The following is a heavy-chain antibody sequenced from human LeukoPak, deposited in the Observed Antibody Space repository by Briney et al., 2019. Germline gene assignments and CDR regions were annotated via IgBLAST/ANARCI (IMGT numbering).Heavy chain of an antibody. CDR3: ARGVGATHDAFDI. CDR1: GFTFSSYD. V-gene: IGHV3-13*01. CDR2: IGTAGDT. Sequence: GGSLRLSCAASGFTFSSYDMHWVRQATGKGLDWVSAIGTAGDTYYPGSVKGRFTISRENAKNSLYLQMNSLRAGDTAVYYCARGVGATHDAFDIWGQGTMVTVSS. J-gene: IGHJ3*02. D-gene: IGHD1-26*01.